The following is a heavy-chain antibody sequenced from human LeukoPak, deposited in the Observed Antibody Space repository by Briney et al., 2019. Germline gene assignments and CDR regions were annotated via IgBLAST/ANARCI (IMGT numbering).Heavy chain of an antibody. V-gene: IGHV3-20*04. D-gene: IGHD1-1*01. CDR3: AREWNGYNDY. CDR2: IDWNGGGT. J-gene: IGHJ4*02. CDR1: GFIFDDYG. Sequence: GGSLRLSCAASGFIFDDYGMSWVPQAPGKGLEWVSGIDWNGGGTGYADSVKGRFTISRDGAKNSLYLQMSSLRAEDTALYYCAREWNGYNDYWGQGTLVTVSS.